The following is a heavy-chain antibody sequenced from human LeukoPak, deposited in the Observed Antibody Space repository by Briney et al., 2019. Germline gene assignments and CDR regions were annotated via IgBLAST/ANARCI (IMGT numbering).Heavy chain of an antibody. CDR2: IYYSGST. CDR3: ARGVPY. V-gene: IGHV4-31*03. D-gene: IGHD2-2*01. CDR1: VGSISRGGYD. Sequence: SETLSLTCTVSVGSISRGGYDGSWVRPHPGKGLEWVEYIYYSGSTYYNPSIKSRVTIPVDPSKKHFSLKLSSVTAPDTAVYYCARGVPYWGQGALVTVSS. J-gene: IGHJ4*02.